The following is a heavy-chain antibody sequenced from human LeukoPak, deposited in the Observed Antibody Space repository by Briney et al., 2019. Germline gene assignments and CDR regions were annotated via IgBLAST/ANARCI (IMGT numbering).Heavy chain of an antibody. V-gene: IGHV3-7*01. CDR1: GFTFSSYS. CDR3: ARDLTHRRYYDNSGYQIVPAF. D-gene: IGHD3-22*01. J-gene: IGHJ4*02. CDR2: IKQDGSEK. Sequence: GGSLRLSCAASGFTFSSYSMSWVRQAPGKGLEWVANIKQDGSEKYYVDSVKGRFTISRDNAKNSLYLQMNSLRAEDTAVYYCARDLTHRRYYDNSGYQIVPAFWGQGTLVTVSS.